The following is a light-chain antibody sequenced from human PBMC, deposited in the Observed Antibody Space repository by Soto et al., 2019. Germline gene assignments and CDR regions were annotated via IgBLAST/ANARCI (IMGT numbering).Light chain of an antibody. V-gene: IGKV3-15*01. CDR3: QQYNNWPIT. Sequence: EIGLTQSPATLSVSPGERATPSCRASQSVSGDLAWYHHKPGQAPRLLIYDASTRALDTPARFAGSGSGTEFTLTISSLQSEDFAVYFCQQYNNWPITFGQGTRLEIK. CDR1: QSVSGD. J-gene: IGKJ5*01. CDR2: DAS.